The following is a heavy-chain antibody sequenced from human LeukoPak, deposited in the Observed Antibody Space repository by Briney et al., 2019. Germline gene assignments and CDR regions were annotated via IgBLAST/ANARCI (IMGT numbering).Heavy chain of an antibody. V-gene: IGHV1-2*06. CDR1: GYKFVAYY. D-gene: IGHD6-19*01. J-gene: IGHJ3*02. CDR3: ARDYVSSGWYGFWMDAFDI. CDR2: INPDSGDT. Sequence: ASVKVSCKASGYKFVAYYIHWVRQSPGQGLEWLGRINPDSGDTNYAQKFQGRVTMMRDTSSSTAYMELSRLKSDDTAIYYCARDYVSSGWYGFWMDAFDIWGQGTMVTVSS.